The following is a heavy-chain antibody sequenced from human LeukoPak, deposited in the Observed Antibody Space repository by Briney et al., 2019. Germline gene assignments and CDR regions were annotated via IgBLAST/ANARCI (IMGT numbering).Heavy chain of an antibody. CDR1: RGSFSGYF. D-gene: IGHD2-8*02. Sequence: SETLSLTCVVYRGSFSGYFWSWIRQTPGKGLEWLGEMNDSGSTNCNPSLKSRVTISVAVSKNQYSLRLTSVTAADTAVYYCARKGFVESTGWRGAFDVWGQGTMVTVSS. CDR3: ARKGFVESTGWRGAFDV. CDR2: MNDSGST. V-gene: IGHV4-34*01. J-gene: IGHJ3*01.